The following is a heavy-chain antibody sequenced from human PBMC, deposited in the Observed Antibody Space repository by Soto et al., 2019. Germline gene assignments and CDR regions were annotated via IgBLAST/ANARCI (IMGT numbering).Heavy chain of an antibody. CDR2: MNPNSGET. J-gene: IGHJ5*02. V-gene: IGHV1-8*01. CDR3: ARVAVAARTRWYNWFDP. D-gene: IGHD2-15*01. CDR1: GYTFTDYD. Sequence: QEQLVQSGAEVKKPGASVKVSCKTSGYTFTDYDINWVRQATGQGLEWIGWMNPNSGETGYAQKFQGRVNMTRSTSLSTAYLELSSLRSEDTAVYYCARVAVAARTRWYNWFDPWGQGTLVTVSS.